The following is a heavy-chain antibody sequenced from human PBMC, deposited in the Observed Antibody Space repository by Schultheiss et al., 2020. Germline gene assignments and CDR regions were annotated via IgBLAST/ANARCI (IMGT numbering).Heavy chain of an antibody. CDR3: ARDWGIWRDKMDY. CDR2: INVKSGDT. D-gene: IGHD6-13*01. V-gene: IGHV1-2*02. Sequence: ASVKVSCKTSGSSFIGYNLHWVRLAPGQGLEWMGWINVKSGDTEIARKFQGRVTMTRDTSISTAYIDLSRLTSDDTAIYYCARDWGIWRDKMDYWGQGTLVTFSS. J-gene: IGHJ4*02. CDR1: GSSFIGYN.